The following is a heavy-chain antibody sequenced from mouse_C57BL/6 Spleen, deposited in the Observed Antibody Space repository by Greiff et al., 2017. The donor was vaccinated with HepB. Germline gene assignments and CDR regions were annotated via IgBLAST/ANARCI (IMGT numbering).Heavy chain of an antibody. J-gene: IGHJ4*01. CDR3: ARGGRDAMDY. CDR1: GYSITSGYY. D-gene: IGHD3-3*01. CDR2: ISYDGSN. V-gene: IGHV3-6*01. Sequence: VQLKESGPGLVKPSQSLSLTCSVTGYSITSGYYWNWIRQFPGNKLEWMGYISYDGSNNYNPSLKNRISITRDTSKNQFFLKLNSVTTEDTATYYCARGGRDAMDYWGQGTSVTVSS.